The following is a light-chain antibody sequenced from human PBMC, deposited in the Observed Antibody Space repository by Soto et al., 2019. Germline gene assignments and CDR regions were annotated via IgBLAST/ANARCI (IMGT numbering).Light chain of an antibody. Sequence: EIVMTQSPATLSVSPGERATLSCRASQPVSTHLAWYQQKPGQAPRLLSYAASTRATGIPARFSGSGSGTAFTLTISSLQSEDFAVYYCQRYNNWPLYTFGQGTKLEIK. CDR1: QPVSTH. J-gene: IGKJ2*01. CDR2: AAS. CDR3: QRYNNWPLYT. V-gene: IGKV3D-15*01.